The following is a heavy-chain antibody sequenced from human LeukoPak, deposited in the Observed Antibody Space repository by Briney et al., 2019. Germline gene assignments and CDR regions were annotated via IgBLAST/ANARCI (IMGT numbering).Heavy chain of an antibody. CDR2: MNPNSGYA. CDR1: GYSFISYD. D-gene: IGHD3-10*01. J-gene: IGHJ4*02. CDR3: ARGEYYGSGSWGY. V-gene: IGHV1-8*02. Sequence: ASVKVSCKASGYSFISYDINWVRQAPGQGLEWMGWMNPNSGYAGFAQKFQGRVASTRDTSTGTAYLELSSLRSEDTAVYFCARGEYYGSGSWGYWGQGTLVTVSS.